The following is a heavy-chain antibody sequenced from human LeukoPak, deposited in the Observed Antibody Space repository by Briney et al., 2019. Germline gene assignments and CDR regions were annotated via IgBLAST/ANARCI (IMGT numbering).Heavy chain of an antibody. CDR1: GGSINGYY. J-gene: IGHJ4*02. V-gene: IGHV4-4*07. CDR2: MYTSGST. Sequence: PETLSLTCTVSGGSINGYYWSWIRQPAGKGLEWIGRMYTSGSTNYNPSLKSRVTMSVDTSKNQFSLKLSSVTAADTAVYYCARDTGYYFGSGNYLYYFDYWGQGTLVTVSS. CDR3: ARDTGYYFGSGNYLYYFDY. D-gene: IGHD3-10*01.